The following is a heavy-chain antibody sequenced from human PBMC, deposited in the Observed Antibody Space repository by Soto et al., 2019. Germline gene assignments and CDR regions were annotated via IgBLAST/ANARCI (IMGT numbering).Heavy chain of an antibody. Sequence: PGGSLRLSCAASGFTFSSYGMHWVRQAPGKGLEWVAVIWYDGSNKYYADSVKGRFTISRDNSKNTLYLQMNSLRAEDTAVYYCAREDTAMVRNNWFDPWGQGTLVTAPQ. V-gene: IGHV3-33*01. D-gene: IGHD5-18*01. CDR3: AREDTAMVRNNWFDP. J-gene: IGHJ5*02. CDR1: GFTFSSYG. CDR2: IWYDGSNK.